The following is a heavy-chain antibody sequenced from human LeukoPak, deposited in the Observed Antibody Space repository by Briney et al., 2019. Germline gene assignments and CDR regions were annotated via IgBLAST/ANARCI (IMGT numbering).Heavy chain of an antibody. CDR2: IYDSETT. V-gene: IGHV4-59*01. J-gene: IGHJ3*02. Sequence: SETLSLTCTVSGGSFGNYYWSWIRQPPGKGLEWIGYIYDSETTNYNPSLKSRVTISVDTATNQFSLKLRSVTAADTAVYYCARDFSAAFDIWGQGTMVTVSS. CDR3: ARDFSAAFDI. CDR1: GGSFGNYY. D-gene: IGHD2/OR15-2a*01.